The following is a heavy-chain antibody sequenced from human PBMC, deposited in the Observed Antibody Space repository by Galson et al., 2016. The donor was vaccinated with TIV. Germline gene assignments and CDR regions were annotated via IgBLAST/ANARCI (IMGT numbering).Heavy chain of an antibody. CDR3: ARDTHYAFDY. D-gene: IGHD3-16*01. V-gene: IGHV3-11*04. Sequence: SLRLSCAASGFTFHDHYMSWIRQTPGKGLEWISYITSGGHSRYYADSVKGRFTISRDNAKNSLFLQMSSLRVEDTGIYYCARDTHYAFDYWGRGTLVTVSS. CDR2: ITSGGHSR. CDR1: GFTFHDHY. J-gene: IGHJ4*02.